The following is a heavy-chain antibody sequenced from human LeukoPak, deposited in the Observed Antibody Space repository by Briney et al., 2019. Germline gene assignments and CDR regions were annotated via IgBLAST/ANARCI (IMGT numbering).Heavy chain of an antibody. J-gene: IGHJ3*02. CDR2: ISSSSSYI. Sequence: GGSLRLSCAASGFTFSSYSMNWVRQAPGKGLEWVSSISSSSSYIYYADSVKGRFTISRDNAKNSLYLQMNSLRAEDTAVYYCARVKETSRRHDAFDIWGQGTMTVSS. CDR1: GFTFSSYS. CDR3: ARVKETSRRHDAFDI. V-gene: IGHV3-21*01.